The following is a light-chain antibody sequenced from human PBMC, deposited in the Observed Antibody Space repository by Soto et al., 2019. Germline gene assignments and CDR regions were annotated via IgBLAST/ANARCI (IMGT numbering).Light chain of an antibody. CDR1: SSDVDGYGY. J-gene: IGLJ3*02. CDR3: SSYTSSSTRV. Sequence: QSALTQPASVSGSPGQSITISCTGTSSDVDGYGYVSWYQQHPGKAPKLMIYEVSNRPSGVSNRFSGSKSGNTASLTISGLQAEDEADYYCSSYTSSSTRVFGGGTKLTVL. V-gene: IGLV2-14*01. CDR2: EVS.